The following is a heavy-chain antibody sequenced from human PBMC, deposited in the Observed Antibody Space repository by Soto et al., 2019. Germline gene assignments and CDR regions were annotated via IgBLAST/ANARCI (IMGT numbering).Heavy chain of an antibody. CDR2: ISGSGGST. J-gene: IGHJ4*02. Sequence: EVQLLEAGGGLVQPGGSLRLSCAASGFTFSSYAMSWVRQAPGKGLEWVSAISGSGGSTYYADAVKGRFTISRDNSKNTLYLQMNSLRAEDTAVYYCAKARGYGGKPSYFDYWGQGTLVTVSS. V-gene: IGHV3-23*01. CDR3: AKARGYGGKPSYFDY. CDR1: GFTFSSYA. D-gene: IGHD4-17*01.